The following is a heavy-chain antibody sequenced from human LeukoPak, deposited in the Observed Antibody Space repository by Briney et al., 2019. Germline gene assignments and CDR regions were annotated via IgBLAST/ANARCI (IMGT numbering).Heavy chain of an antibody. J-gene: IGHJ3*02. CDR1: GFTFSSYG. CDR2: IWYDGSNK. V-gene: IGHV3-33*01. D-gene: IGHD2-15*01. Sequence: GGSLRLSCAASGFTFSSYGMHWVRQAPGKGLEWVAVIWYDGSNKYCADSVKGRFTISRDNSKNTLYLQMNSLRAEDTAVYYCARDEYCSGGSCYPDAFDIWGQGTMVTVSS. CDR3: ARDEYCSGGSCYPDAFDI.